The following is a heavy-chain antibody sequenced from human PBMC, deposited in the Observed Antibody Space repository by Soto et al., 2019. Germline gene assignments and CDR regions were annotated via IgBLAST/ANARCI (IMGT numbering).Heavy chain of an antibody. CDR2: INHSGST. D-gene: IGHD3-22*01. CDR3: AGSSGHNPSAFDY. J-gene: IGHJ4*02. Sequence: QVQLQQWGAGLLKPSETLSLTCAVYGGSFSGYYWSWIRQPPGKGLEWIGEINHSGSTNYNPSLKSRVTISVDTSKNQFSLKLSSVTAADTAVYYCAGSSGHNPSAFDYWGQGTLVTVSS. CDR1: GGSFSGYY. V-gene: IGHV4-34*01.